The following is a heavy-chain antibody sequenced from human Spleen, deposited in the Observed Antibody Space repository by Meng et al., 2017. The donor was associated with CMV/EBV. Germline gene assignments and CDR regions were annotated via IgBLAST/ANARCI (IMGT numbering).Heavy chain of an antibody. CDR3: ASLGSIYGDYRYYFDY. CDR1: GGSFSGYY. Sequence: QVGLREWGDGLLKPSGTLSLACAVYGGSFSGYYWSWLRQPPGKGLEWIGEINHSGSTNYNPSLKSRVTISVDTPKNQSSLKLSSVTAADTAVYYCASLGSIYGDYRYYFDYWGQGTLVTGSS. CDR2: INHSGST. J-gene: IGHJ4*02. D-gene: IGHD4-17*01. V-gene: IGHV4-34*01.